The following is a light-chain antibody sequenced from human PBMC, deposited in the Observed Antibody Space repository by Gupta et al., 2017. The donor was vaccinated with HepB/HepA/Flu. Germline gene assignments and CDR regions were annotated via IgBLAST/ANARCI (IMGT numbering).Light chain of an antibody. J-gene: IGLJ2*01. V-gene: IGLV2-11*01. Sequence: QSALTQPRPVSGSPRQTVTISCTATSSVVGAYNFVSWYQQHPGKAPKLMIYDVGKRPSGVPDRFSGSKSGNTASLTISGLQAEDEADYYCCSYAGSYVVFGGGTKLTVL. CDR2: DVG. CDR1: SSVVGAYNF. CDR3: CSYAGSYVV.